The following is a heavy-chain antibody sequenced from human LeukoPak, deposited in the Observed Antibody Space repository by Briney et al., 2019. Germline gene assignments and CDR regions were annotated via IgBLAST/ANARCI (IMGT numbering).Heavy chain of an antibody. D-gene: IGHD3/OR15-3a*01. V-gene: IGHV4-30-2*01. Sequence: PSETLSLTCSVSGGSIYSGDYYWSWIRQPPGKGLEWIGYIYHSGSTYYNPSLKSRVTISVDRSKKQFSLKLTSVTAADTAVYYCARPLWVDYASDIWGQGTMVTVSS. CDR2: IYHSGST. CDR1: GGSIYSGDYY. CDR3: ARPLWVDYASDI. J-gene: IGHJ3*02.